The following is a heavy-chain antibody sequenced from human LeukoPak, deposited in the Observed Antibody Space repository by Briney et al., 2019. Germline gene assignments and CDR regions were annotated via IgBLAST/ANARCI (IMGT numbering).Heavy chain of an antibody. CDR1: GGSISSSSYC. Sequence: SETLSLTCTVSGGSISSSSYCWGWIRQPPGKGLEWIGSIYSSGSTYYNPSLKSRVSISVDTSKNQFSLKLSSVTAADTAVYYCARLRANWGSDYWGQGTLVTVSS. CDR3: ARLRANWGSDY. V-gene: IGHV4-39*01. J-gene: IGHJ4*02. D-gene: IGHD7-27*01. CDR2: IYSSGST.